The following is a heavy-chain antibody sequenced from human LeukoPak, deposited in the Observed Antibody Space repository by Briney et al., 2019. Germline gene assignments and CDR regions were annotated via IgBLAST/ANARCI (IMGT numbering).Heavy chain of an antibody. V-gene: IGHV3-7*01. D-gene: IGHD5-12*01. CDR1: GFSFSSYW. CDR2: IKQDGSEK. J-gene: IGHJ4*02. Sequence: GGSLRLSCAASGFSFSSYWMTWVRQAPGKGLEWVANIKQDGSEKYYVDSVKGRFTISRDNAKNSLYMQMNSLRAEDTAVYYCARDWPLGSFSGYDLDYWGQGTLVTVSS. CDR3: ARDWPLGSFSGYDLDY.